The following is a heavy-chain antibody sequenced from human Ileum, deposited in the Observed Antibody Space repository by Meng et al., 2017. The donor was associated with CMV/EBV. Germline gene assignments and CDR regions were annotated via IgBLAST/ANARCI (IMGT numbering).Heavy chain of an antibody. CDR2: INHSGST. D-gene: IGHD3-22*01. Sequence: SQTLSLTCAVYGGSFSGYYWSWIRQPPGKGLEWIGEINHSGSTNYNPSLKSLVTISVDTSTSTVYMELSSLSSDDAAVYYCARGTYGSYFDYWGQGTLVTVSS. CDR3: ARGTYGSYFDY. J-gene: IGHJ4*02. CDR1: GGSFSGYY. V-gene: IGHV4-34*01.